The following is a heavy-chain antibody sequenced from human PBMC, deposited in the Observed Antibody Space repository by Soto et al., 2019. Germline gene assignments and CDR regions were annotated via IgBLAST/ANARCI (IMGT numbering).Heavy chain of an antibody. J-gene: IGHJ6*03. Sequence: PSETLSLTCTVSGGSISSSSYYWGWIRQPPGKGLEWIGSIYYSGSTYYNPSLKGRVTISVDTSKNQFSLKLSSVTAADTAVYYCARHRLAYYMDVWGKGTTVTVSS. V-gene: IGHV4-39*01. CDR1: GGSISSSSYY. CDR3: ARHRLAYYMDV. CDR2: IYYSGST.